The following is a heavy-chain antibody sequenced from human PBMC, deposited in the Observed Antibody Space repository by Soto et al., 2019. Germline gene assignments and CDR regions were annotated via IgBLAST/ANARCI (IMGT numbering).Heavy chain of an antibody. CDR2: VYFSGST. Sequence: SETLSLTCTVSGVSVSSGGYYWSWIRQPPGKGLEWIGYVYFSGSTNFNPSLKSRVTMSVDRPKNQFSLKLTSVTAADTAVYFCARDTIRSGTYCRSWLAPWGQGTRVTVSS. V-gene: IGHV4-61*08. CDR3: ARDTIRSGTYCRSWLAP. D-gene: IGHD1-26*01. J-gene: IGHJ5*02. CDR1: GVSVSSGGYY.